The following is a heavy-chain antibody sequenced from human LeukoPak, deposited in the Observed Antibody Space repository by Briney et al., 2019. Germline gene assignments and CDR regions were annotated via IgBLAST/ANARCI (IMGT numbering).Heavy chain of an antibody. J-gene: IGHJ4*02. CDR3: ARLELPAYFDC. V-gene: IGHV5-51*01. CDR2: IYPGDSDT. Sequence: PGESLKISCKGSGYSFTSNWISWVRQMPGKGLEWMGIIYPGDSDTRYSPSFQGQVTISADKSIGTAYLQWRSLKASDTAIYYCARLELPAYFDCWGQGTLVTVSS. CDR1: GYSFTSNW. D-gene: IGHD1-7*01.